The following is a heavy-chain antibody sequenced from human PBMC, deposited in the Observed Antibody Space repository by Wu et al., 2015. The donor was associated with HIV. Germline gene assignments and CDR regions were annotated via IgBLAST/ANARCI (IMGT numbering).Heavy chain of an antibody. D-gene: IGHD6-19*01. Sequence: QVQLVQSGAEVKKPGASVKVSCKASGYTFNNYGISWVRQAPGQGLEWMGWITTYNGNTNYAQNLQGRVTMTIDTSTNTAFIEVRSLRSDDTAVYYCARQRAYTSGWYIYDHWGQGTLVTVSS. CDR2: ITTYNGNT. CDR3: ARQRAYTSGWYIYDH. J-gene: IGHJ5*02. CDR1: GYTFNNYG. V-gene: IGHV1-18*01.